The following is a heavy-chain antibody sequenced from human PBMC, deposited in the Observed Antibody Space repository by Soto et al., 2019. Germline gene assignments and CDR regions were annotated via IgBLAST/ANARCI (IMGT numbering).Heavy chain of an antibody. CDR3: ARDTNTYGDYAWQRSYGMDV. D-gene: IGHD4-17*01. CDR2: ISYDGSNK. Sequence: GGSLRLSCAASGFTFSSYAMHWVRQAPGKGLEWVAVISYDGSNKYYADSVKGRFTISRDNSKNTLYLQMNSLRAEDTAVYYCARDTNTYGDYAWQRSYGMDVWGQGTTVTVS. CDR1: GFTFSSYA. J-gene: IGHJ6*02. V-gene: IGHV3-30-3*01.